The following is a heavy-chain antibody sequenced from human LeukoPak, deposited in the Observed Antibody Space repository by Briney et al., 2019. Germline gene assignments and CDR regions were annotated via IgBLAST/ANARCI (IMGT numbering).Heavy chain of an antibody. J-gene: IGHJ6*02. CDR1: GYTFTSYY. CDR2: INPSGGST. Sequence: GASVKVSCKASGYTFTSYYMHWVRQAPGQGLEWMGIINPSGGSTSYAQKFQGRVTMTRDTSTSTVYMELSSLRSEDTAVYYCARVKVVPVPGAGYYYYGMDVWGQGTTATVSS. D-gene: IGHD2-2*01. CDR3: ARVKVVPVPGAGYYYYGMDV. V-gene: IGHV1-46*01.